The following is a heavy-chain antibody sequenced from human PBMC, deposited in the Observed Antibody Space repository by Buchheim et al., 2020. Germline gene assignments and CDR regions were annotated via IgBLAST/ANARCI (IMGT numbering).Heavy chain of an antibody. D-gene: IGHD2-15*01. CDR3: ARVGDCSGGNCYSRYFDY. CDR1: GFTFSSYS. CDR2: ISSSSSTI. V-gene: IGHV3-48*01. Sequence: EVQLVESGGGLVQPGGSLRLSCAASGFTFSSYSINWVRQAPGKGLEWVSYISSSSSTIYYADSAKGRFTISTDNAKNSLYLQMNSLRAEDTAVYYCARVGDCSGGNCYSRYFDYWGQGTL. J-gene: IGHJ4*02.